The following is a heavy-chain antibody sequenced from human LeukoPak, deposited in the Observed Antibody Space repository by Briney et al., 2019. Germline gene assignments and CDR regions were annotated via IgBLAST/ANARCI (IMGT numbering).Heavy chain of an antibody. Sequence: GGSLRLSCAASGFTFSSFAMSWVRQAPGKGLEWVSAISGSGGSTYYADSVKGRFTISRDNSKNTLYLQMNSLRAEDTAVYYCAKVGASFYYGMDVWGQGTTVTVSS. CDR3: AKVGASFYYGMDV. D-gene: IGHD1-1*01. CDR1: GFTFSSFA. J-gene: IGHJ6*02. V-gene: IGHV3-23*01. CDR2: ISGSGGST.